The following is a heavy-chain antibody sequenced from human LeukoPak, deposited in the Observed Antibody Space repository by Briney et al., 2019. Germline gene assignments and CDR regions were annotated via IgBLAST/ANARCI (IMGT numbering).Heavy chain of an antibody. V-gene: IGHV4-4*02. CDR2: IYGSGDI. CDR3: ARDPHCGTTRCSFGY. CDR1: GGPISSSSW. Sequence: SDTLSLTCAVSGGPISSSSWWGRVRQPPGKGLEGIGEIYGSGDISYSPSLKSRVTISVDKSKNPFSLNLSPVTGADAAVYYCARDPHCGTTRCSFGYWGQGTLVTVSS. J-gene: IGHJ4*02. D-gene: IGHD2-2*01.